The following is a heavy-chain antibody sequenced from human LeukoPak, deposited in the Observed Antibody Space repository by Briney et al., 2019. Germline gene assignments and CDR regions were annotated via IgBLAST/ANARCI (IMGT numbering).Heavy chain of an antibody. CDR3: VRQQTPHGNFDY. D-gene: IGHD1-1*01. CDR2: ISGTAGDT. CDR1: GFTFSSYA. Sequence: GGSLRLSCAASGFTFSSYAMSWVRQAPGKGLEWVSAISGTAGDTFYPGSVKGRFTISRENAKNSLSLQMNSLRAEDTAVYYCVRQQTPHGNFDYWGQGTLVTVSS. V-gene: IGHV3-23*01. J-gene: IGHJ4*02.